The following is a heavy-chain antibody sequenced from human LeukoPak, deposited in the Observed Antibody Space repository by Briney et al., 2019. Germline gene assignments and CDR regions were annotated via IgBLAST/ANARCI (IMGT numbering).Heavy chain of an antibody. CDR1: GGTFNKYA. Sequence: GASVKVSCKASGGTFNKYAVSLVRQAPGQGLEWVGRIITLVGTASYAQKFQGRVTVSASKSTTTGHLELLNLTSEDTAVYYCAREGSGKAGSSFEYWGQGTLVTVSS. D-gene: IGHD6-13*01. V-gene: IGHV1-69*04. CDR3: AREGSGKAGSSFEY. CDR2: IITLVGTA. J-gene: IGHJ4*02.